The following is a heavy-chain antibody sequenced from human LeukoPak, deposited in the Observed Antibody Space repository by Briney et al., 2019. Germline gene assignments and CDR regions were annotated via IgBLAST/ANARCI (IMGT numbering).Heavy chain of an antibody. CDR2: VYTSGST. J-gene: IGHJ4*02. CDR3: ARDYPAYYYDSSGYYYP. D-gene: IGHD3-22*01. V-gene: IGHV4-61*02. CDR1: GYSISSGSYY. Sequence: SETLSLTCTVSGYSISSGSYYWSWIRQPAGKGLEWIGRVYTSGSTSYNPSLKSRVTISVDTSKNQFSLKLSSVTAADTAVYYCARDYPAYYYDSSGYYYPWGQGTLVTVSS.